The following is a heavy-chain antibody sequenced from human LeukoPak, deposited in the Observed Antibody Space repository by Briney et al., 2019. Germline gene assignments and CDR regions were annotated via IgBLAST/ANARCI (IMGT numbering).Heavy chain of an antibody. D-gene: IGHD1-26*01. V-gene: IGHV3-20*01. CDR3: ARAIGSYLGGYYYMDV. Sequence: RPGVSLRLSCAASGFTFDDYGMSWVRQAPGKGLEWVSGINWNGGSTGYADSVKGRFTISRDNAKNSLYLQMNSLRAEDTALYHCARAIGSYLGGYYYMDVWGKGTTVTISS. CDR2: INWNGGST. J-gene: IGHJ6*03. CDR1: GFTFDDYG.